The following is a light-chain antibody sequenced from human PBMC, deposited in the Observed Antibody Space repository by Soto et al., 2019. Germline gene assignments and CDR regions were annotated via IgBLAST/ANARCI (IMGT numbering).Light chain of an antibody. CDR3: ASYTTSSTDV. J-gene: IGLJ1*01. V-gene: IGLV2-14*01. Sequence: QSALTQPASVSGSPGQSIAISCTGTSSDVGGYSYVSWYQQQPGKAPNLMISDVSNRPSGVSDRFSGSKSGNTASLTISGLQAEDEADYYCASYTTSSTDVFGTGTKLTVL. CDR2: DVS. CDR1: SSDVGGYSY.